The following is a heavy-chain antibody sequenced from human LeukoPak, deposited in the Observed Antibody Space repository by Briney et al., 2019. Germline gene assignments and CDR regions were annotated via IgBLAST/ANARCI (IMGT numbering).Heavy chain of an antibody. CDR2: INAGNGNT. CDR3: ARDGCSSTSCYFCDY. CDR1: GYTFTSYA. V-gene: IGHV1-3*01. D-gene: IGHD2-2*01. Sequence: ASVKVSCKASGYTFTSYAMHWVRQAPGQRLEWMGWINAGNGNTKYSQKFQGRVTITRDTSASTAYMELSSLRSEDTAVYYCARDGCSSTSCYFCDYWGQGTLVTASS. J-gene: IGHJ4*02.